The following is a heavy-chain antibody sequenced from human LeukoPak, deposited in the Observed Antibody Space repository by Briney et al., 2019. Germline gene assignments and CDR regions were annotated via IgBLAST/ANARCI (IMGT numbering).Heavy chain of an antibody. CDR3: VRTMYDSSGHYAFDI. V-gene: IGHV1-2*04. J-gene: IGHJ3*02. Sequence: ASVKVSCKASGYTFTSYAMNWVRQAPGQGLEWMGWINPNSGGTNYAQKFQGWVTMTRDTSISTAYMELSRLRSDDTAVYYCVRTMYDSSGHYAFDIWGQGTMVTVSS. CDR1: GYTFTSYA. D-gene: IGHD3-22*01. CDR2: INPNSGGT.